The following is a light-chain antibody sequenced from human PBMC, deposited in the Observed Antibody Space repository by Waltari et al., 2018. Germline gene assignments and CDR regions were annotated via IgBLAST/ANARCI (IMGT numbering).Light chain of an antibody. CDR1: SSDVGNYNL. CDR2: DDN. Sequence: QSVLTQPASVSGSPGQSITISCTGTSSDVGNYNLVSWYQQYPGKDPKVMIYDDNRRPSGVSDRFSGSKSGNTASLTISGVQAEDEADDYCCSYAGSYTWVFGGGTKLTVL. J-gene: IGLJ3*02. CDR3: CSYAGSYTWV. V-gene: IGLV2-23*01.